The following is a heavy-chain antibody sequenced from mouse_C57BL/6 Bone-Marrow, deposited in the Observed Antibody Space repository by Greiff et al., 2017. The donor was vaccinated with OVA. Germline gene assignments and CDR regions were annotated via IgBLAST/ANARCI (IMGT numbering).Heavy chain of an antibody. V-gene: IGHV1-19*01. J-gene: IGHJ2*01. CDR2: INPYNGGT. CDR1: GYTFTDYY. D-gene: IGHD3-3*01. CDR3: ARGTWYLDY. Sequence: VQLKESGPVLVKPGASVKMSCKASGYTFTDYYMNWVKQSHGKSLEWIGVINPYNGGTSYNQKFKGKATLTVDKSSSTAYMELNSLTSEDSAVYYCARGTWYLDYWGQGTTLTVSS.